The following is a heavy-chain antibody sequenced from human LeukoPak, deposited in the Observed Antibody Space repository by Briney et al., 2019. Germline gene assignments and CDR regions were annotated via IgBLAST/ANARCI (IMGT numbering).Heavy chain of an antibody. CDR2: IYTSGST. Sequence: SETLSLTCTVSGGSISSYYSSWIRQPPGKGLEWIGYIYTSGSTNYNPSLKSRVTISVDTSKNQFSLKLSSVTAADTAVYYCARLDSSGYYPHYWGQGTLVTVSS. CDR3: ARLDSSGYYPHY. J-gene: IGHJ4*02. CDR1: GGSISSYY. D-gene: IGHD3-22*01. V-gene: IGHV4-4*09.